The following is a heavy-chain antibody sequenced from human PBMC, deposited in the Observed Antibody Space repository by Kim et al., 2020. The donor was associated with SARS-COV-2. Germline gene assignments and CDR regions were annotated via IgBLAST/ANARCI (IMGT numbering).Heavy chain of an antibody. D-gene: IGHD5-18*01. J-gene: IGHJ3*02. CDR2: IIPIFGTA. V-gene: IGHV1-69*13. Sequence: SVKVSCKASGGTFSSYAISWVRQAPGQGLEWMGGIIPIFGTANYAQKFQGRVTITADESTSTAYMELSSLRSEDTAVYYCARVSNRDVDTAMVRRGAFDIWGQGKMVTVSS. CDR3: ARVSNRDVDTAMVRRGAFDI. CDR1: GGTFSSYA.